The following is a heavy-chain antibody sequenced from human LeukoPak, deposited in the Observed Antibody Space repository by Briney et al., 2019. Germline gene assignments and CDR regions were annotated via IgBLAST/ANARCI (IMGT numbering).Heavy chain of an antibody. V-gene: IGHV3-21*01. CDR2: ISSSSSYI. J-gene: IGHJ4*02. D-gene: IGHD6-6*01. Sequence: GGSLRLSCAASGFTFSSYSMNWVRQAPGKGLEWVSSISSSSSYIYYADSVKGRFTISRDNAKNSLYLQMNSLRAEDTAVYYCARDSSSPRDFDYWGQGTLVTVSS. CDR3: ARDSSSPRDFDY. CDR1: GFTFSSYS.